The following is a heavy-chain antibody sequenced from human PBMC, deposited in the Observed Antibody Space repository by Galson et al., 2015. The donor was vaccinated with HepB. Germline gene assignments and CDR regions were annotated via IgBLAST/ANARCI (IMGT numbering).Heavy chain of an antibody. CDR3: ARLSPLEWELLWYFQH. V-gene: IGHV4-31*03. Sequence: TLSLTCTVSGGSISSGGYYWSWIRQHPGKGLAWIGYIYYSGSTYYNPSLKSRVTISVDTSKNQFSLKLSSVTAADTAVYYCARLSPLEWELLWYFQHWGQGTLVTVSS. D-gene: IGHD1-26*01. CDR2: IYYSGST. CDR1: GGSISSGGYY. J-gene: IGHJ1*01.